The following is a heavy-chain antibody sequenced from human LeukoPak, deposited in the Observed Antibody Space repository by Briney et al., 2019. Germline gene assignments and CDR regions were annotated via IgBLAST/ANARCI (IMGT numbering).Heavy chain of an antibody. V-gene: IGHV3-20*01. Sequence: GGSLRLSCAAPGFTFDDYGMGWVRQAPGKGLEWVSGINWNGGSTGYADSVKGRFTISRDNAKNSLYLQMNSLRAEDTALYHCARDPYYGSGSYTMDVWGKGTTVTVSS. CDR2: INWNGGST. J-gene: IGHJ6*03. D-gene: IGHD3-10*01. CDR1: GFTFDDYG. CDR3: ARDPYYGSGSYTMDV.